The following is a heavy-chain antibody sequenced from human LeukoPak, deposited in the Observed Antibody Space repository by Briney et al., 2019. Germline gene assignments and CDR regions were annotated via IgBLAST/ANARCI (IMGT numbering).Heavy chain of an antibody. J-gene: IGHJ5*02. CDR3: ARALTILSWFTPREGWFDP. V-gene: IGHV1-8*01. Sequence: GASVKVSCKASGYTFTSYDINWVRQATGQGLEWMGWMNPNSGNTGYAQNFQGRVTMTRNTSISTAYMELSSLRSEDTAVYYCARALTILSWFTPREGWFDPWGQGTLVTVSS. D-gene: IGHD6-13*01. CDR2: MNPNSGNT. CDR1: GYTFTSYD.